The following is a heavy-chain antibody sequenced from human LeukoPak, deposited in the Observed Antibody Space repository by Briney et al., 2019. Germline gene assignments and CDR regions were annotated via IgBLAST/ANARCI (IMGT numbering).Heavy chain of an antibody. Sequence: SETLSLTCTVSGGSISSYYWSWLRQPAGKGLEWIGRIYTSGSTNYNPSLKSRVTMSVDTSKNQFSLKLSSVTAADTAVYYCSRDKVEYRRSNRYYYYYMDVWGKGTTVAVSS. V-gene: IGHV4-4*07. CDR1: GGSISSYY. J-gene: IGHJ6*03. CDR2: IYTSGST. D-gene: IGHD6-6*01. CDR3: SRDKVEYRRSNRYYYYYMDV.